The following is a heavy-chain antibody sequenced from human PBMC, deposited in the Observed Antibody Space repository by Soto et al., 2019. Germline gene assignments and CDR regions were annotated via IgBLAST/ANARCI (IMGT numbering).Heavy chain of an antibody. V-gene: IGHV6-1*01. J-gene: IGHJ4*02. CDR1: GDSVSSNSAT. CDR2: TYYRAKWFN. D-gene: IGHD6-19*01. CDR3: ARDWGTGFYHFDS. Sequence: PSQTLSLTCAIYGDSVSSNSATWNWIRQSPSSGLEWLGRTYYRAKWFNEYAVSVKSRITIIPDTSKNQISLKLISVTAADTALYYCARDWGTGFYHFDSWGQGTLVTVSS.